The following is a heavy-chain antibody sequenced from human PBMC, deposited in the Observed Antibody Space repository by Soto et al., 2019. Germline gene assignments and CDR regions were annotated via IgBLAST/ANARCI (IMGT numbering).Heavy chain of an antibody. CDR3: ARDFPRLLPHLTSGYFQH. V-gene: IGHV3-21*02. Sequence: EVQLVESGGGLVEPGGSLRLSCAASGFTFSAYGMNWVRQAPGKGLEWVAYISSSSSYMYYADSVKGRFTVSRDNAQKSLYLEMNNLRADDTAVYYCARDFPRLLPHLTSGYFQHWGQGTLVTVSS. CDR2: ISSSSSYM. CDR1: GFTFSAYG. J-gene: IGHJ1*01.